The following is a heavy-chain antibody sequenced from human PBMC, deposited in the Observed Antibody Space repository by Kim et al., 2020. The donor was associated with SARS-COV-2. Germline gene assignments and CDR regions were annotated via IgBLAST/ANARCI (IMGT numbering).Heavy chain of an antibody. CDR1: GFTFSRYS. Sequence: GGSLRLSCAASGFTFSRYSMHLVRQAPGKGLEWVSSISSSATLIFYADSVRGRFTISGDNARNSLYLQMNSLRDEDTAVYYCAKDRSYLFDYWGQGTLVT. D-gene: IGHD1-26*01. CDR3: AKDRSYLFDY. J-gene: IGHJ4*02. V-gene: IGHV3-48*02. CDR2: ISSSATLI.